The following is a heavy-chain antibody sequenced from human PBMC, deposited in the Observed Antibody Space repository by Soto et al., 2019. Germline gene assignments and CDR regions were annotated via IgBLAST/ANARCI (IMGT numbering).Heavy chain of an antibody. Sequence: PSETLSLTCAVYGGSFSGYYWCWIRQPPGKGLEWIGEINHSGSTNYNPSLKSRVTISVDTSKNQFSLKLSSVTAADTAVYYCARVFGSPLSLYGMDVWGQGTTVTVSS. CDR3: ARVFGSPLSLYGMDV. V-gene: IGHV4-34*01. CDR2: INHSGST. CDR1: GGSFSGYY. J-gene: IGHJ6*02. D-gene: IGHD3-3*01.